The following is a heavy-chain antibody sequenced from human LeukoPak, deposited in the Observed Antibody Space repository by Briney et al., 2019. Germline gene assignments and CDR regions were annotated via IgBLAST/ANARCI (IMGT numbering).Heavy chain of an antibody. CDR3: ARRGYCSSASCYAFDI. J-gene: IGHJ3*02. D-gene: IGHD2-2*01. V-gene: IGHV5-51*01. Sequence: GESLKISCKGSGSSFTSYWIGWVRQMPGKGLEWMGITYPGDSDTRYSPSFQGQVTFSADQSISTAYLQWSSLKASDTAMYYCARRGYCSSASCYAFDIWGQGTMVTVSS. CDR2: TYPGDSDT. CDR1: GSSFTSYW.